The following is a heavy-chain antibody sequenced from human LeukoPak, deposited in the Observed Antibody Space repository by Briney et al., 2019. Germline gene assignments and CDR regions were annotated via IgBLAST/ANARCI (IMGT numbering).Heavy chain of an antibody. D-gene: IGHD2-2*01. J-gene: IGHJ4*02. V-gene: IGHV3-7*01. CDR1: GFTFSTYW. CDR3: ARVLPVASRDY. Sequence: GGSLRLSCAASGFTFSTYWMSWVRQAPGKGLEWVANIKQDGSDKFYVDSVKGRSTISRDNAKNSMYPQMNSLRAEDTAVYYCARVLPVASRDYWGQGTLVTVSS. CDR2: IKQDGSDK.